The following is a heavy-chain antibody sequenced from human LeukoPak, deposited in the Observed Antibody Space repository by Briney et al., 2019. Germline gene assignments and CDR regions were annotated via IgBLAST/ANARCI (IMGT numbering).Heavy chain of an antibody. CDR1: GGSFSGYY. D-gene: IGHD3-10*01. Sequence: PSETLSLTCAVSGGSFSGYYWSWIRQPPGKGLEWSGEINHSGSTNYNPSLKSRVTISVDTSKNQFSLKLSSVTAADTAVYYCARGPRYYYGSGRLDYWGQGTLVTVSS. CDR3: ARGPRYYYGSGRLDY. J-gene: IGHJ4*02. CDR2: INHSGST. V-gene: IGHV4-34*01.